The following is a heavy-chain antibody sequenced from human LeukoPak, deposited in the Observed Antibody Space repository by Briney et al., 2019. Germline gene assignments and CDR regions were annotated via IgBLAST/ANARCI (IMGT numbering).Heavy chain of an antibody. D-gene: IGHD4-17*01. J-gene: IGHJ2*01. V-gene: IGHV3-23*01. CDR3: ANHWDYYGDYASEGL. CDR1: GFTFSRYA. Sequence: GGSLRLSCAASGFTFSRYAMSWVRQAPGKGLEWVSAIVGTGASTYFADSVKDRFTVSRDNSKNALYLQMNSLRAGDTAVYYCANHWDYYGDYASEGLWGRGTLVTVSS. CDR2: IVGTGAST.